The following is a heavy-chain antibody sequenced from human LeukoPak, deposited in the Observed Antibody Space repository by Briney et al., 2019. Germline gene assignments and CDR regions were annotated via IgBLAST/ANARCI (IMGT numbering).Heavy chain of an antibody. Sequence: GGSLKLSCAASGFTFSSYAMHWVRQAPGKGLEWVAVISNDGGNIFYADSVKGRFTISRDTSRNTLYLQMNSLRAEDTAVYYCAKDGYGDYLYYFDYWGQGTLVTVSS. CDR1: GFTFSSYA. CDR3: AKDGYGDYLYYFDY. J-gene: IGHJ4*02. D-gene: IGHD4-17*01. CDR2: ISNDGGNI. V-gene: IGHV3-30-3*01.